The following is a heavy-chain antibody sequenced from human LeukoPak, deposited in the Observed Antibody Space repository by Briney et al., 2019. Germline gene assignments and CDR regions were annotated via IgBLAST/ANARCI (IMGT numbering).Heavy chain of an antibody. J-gene: IGHJ4*02. CDR3: ARVRDHYYDSSGYVYYFDY. CDR1: GGSISTYY. Sequence: SETLSLTCTVSGGSISTYYWSWIRQPPGKGLEWIGYVYYSGGTNYNPSLKSRVTMSVDTSKNQFSLKLRSVPAADTAVYYCARVRDHYYDSSGYVYYFDYWGQGTLVTVSS. V-gene: IGHV4-59*01. D-gene: IGHD3-22*01. CDR2: VYYSGGT.